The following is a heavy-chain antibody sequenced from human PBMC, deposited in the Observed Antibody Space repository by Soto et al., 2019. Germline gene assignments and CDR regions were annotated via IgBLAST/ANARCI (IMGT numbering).Heavy chain of an antibody. J-gene: IGHJ4*02. CDR2: IIPIFGTA. D-gene: IGHD4-4*01. Sequence: QVQLVQSGAEVKKPGSSVKVSCKASGGTFSSYAISWVRQAPGQGLEWMGGIIPIFGTANYAQKFQGRFTITADESTSKAYMELSSLRSEDTAVYYCARAIVEMATATPLHFDYWGQGTLVTVSS. CDR1: GGTFSSYA. CDR3: ARAIVEMATATPLHFDY. V-gene: IGHV1-69*01.